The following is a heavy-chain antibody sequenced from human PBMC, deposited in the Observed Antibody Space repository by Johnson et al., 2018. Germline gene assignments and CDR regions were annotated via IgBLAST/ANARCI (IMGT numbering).Heavy chain of an antibody. CDR3: VRDCSGGSCYSGAFDI. CDR2: MSSSNSYI. CDR1: GFTFSSYR. J-gene: IGHJ3*02. D-gene: IGHD2-15*01. Sequence: VQLVQSGGGLVKAGGSLRLSCAASGFTFSSYRMNWVRQAQGKGREWVSSMSSSNSYIYHADSVKGRFTISRDNAKNSLYLQMSRLRDEDTAVSYCVRDCSGGSCYSGAFDIWGQGTMVTVSS. V-gene: IGHV3-21*06.